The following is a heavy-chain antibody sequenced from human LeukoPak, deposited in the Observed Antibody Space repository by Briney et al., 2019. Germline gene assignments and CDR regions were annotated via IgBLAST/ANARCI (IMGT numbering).Heavy chain of an antibody. CDR3: VKDLGDILTGYFYYYYGMDV. D-gene: IGHD3-9*01. CDR1: GFTFSSYA. Sequence: GGSLRLSCSASGFTFSSYAMHWVRQAPGKGLEYVSAISSNGGSTYYADSVKGRFTISRDNSKNTLYLQMSSLRAEDTAVYYCVKDLGDILTGYFYYYYGMDVWGQGTTVTVSS. V-gene: IGHV3-64D*06. CDR2: ISSNGGST. J-gene: IGHJ6*02.